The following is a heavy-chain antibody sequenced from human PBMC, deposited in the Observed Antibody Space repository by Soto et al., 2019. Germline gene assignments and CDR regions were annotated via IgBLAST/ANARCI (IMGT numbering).Heavy chain of an antibody. CDR1: GGTFSSYA. V-gene: IGHV1-69*06. CDR2: IIPIFGTA. CDR3: ATEYSSSQGWFDP. Sequence: SVKVSCKASGGTFSSYAISWVRQAPGQGLEWMGGIIPIFGTANYAQKFQGRVTITADKSTSTAYMELSSLRSEDTAVYYCATEYSSSQGWFDPWGQGTLVTVSS. D-gene: IGHD6-6*01. J-gene: IGHJ5*02.